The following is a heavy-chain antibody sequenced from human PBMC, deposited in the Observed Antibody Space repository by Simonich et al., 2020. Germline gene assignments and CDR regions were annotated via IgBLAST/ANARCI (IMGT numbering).Heavy chain of an antibody. CDR2: INPNSGGT. J-gene: IGHJ3*02. CDR1: GYTFTGYY. CDR3: ARDTFLGYCSSTSCYDAFDI. D-gene: IGHD2-2*01. Sequence: QVQLVQSGAEVKKPGASVKVSCKASGYTFTGYYMHWVRQAPGQGLEWMGRINPNSGGTNYAKKFQGRVTKTREPSISTAYRERSRLRSDDTAVYYCARDTFLGYCSSTSCYDAFDIWGQGTMVTVSS. V-gene: IGHV1-2*06.